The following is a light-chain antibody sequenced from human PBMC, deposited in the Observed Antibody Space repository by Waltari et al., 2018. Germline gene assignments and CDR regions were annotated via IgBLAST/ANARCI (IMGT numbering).Light chain of an antibody. CDR2: GVS. CDR1: HNGGCFYDY. V-gene: IGLV2-11*01. Sequence: QSALTQPRSVSGSPRQSVNIPCTGHHNGGCFYDYVPWYQTHTNEAPKLLIFGVSQRPVVVPDRFSGAKAGNTASLSISGLQAEDEADYYCCSYAGGFTWVFGGGTRLTV. CDR3: CSYAGGFTWV. J-gene: IGLJ3*02.